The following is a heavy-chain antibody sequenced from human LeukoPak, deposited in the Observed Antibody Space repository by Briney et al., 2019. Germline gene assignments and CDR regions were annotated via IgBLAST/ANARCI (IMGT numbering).Heavy chain of an antibody. CDR3: ARDLAVRVFDY. CDR1: GFTFSSYA. Sequence: GGSLRLSCAASGFTFSSYAMSWVRQTPGKGLEWVSSISSSSSYIYYADSVKDRFTISRDNAKNSLYLQMNSLRAEDTAVYYCARDLAVRVFDYWGQGTLVTVSS. J-gene: IGHJ4*02. D-gene: IGHD3-3*02. V-gene: IGHV3-21*01. CDR2: ISSSSSYI.